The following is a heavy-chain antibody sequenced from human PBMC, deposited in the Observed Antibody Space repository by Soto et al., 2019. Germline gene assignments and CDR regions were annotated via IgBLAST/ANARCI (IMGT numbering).Heavy chain of an antibody. CDR3: ARDSCSSTSCYSNYYYGMDV. D-gene: IGHD2-2*01. CDR1: GGSISSGGYY. V-gene: IGHV4-31*03. CDR2: IYYSGST. J-gene: IGHJ6*02. Sequence: PSETLSLTCTVSGGSISSGGYYWSWIRQHPGKGPEWIGYIYYSGSTYYNPSLKSRVTISVDTSKNQFSLKLSSVTAADTAVYYCARDSCSSTSCYSNYYYGMDVWGQGTTVTVSS.